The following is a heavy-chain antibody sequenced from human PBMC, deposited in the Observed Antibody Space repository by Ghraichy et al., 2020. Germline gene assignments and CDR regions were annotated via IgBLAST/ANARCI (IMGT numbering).Heavy chain of an antibody. V-gene: IGHV3-23*01. Sequence: GVLRLSCAASGFTFRTYAMSWVRQAPGKGLEWVSAITDNAESVKGRFTISRDNSKNTLFLQMNSLRGEDTAVYYCAKFARDWPNEYLQHWGQGALVTVSS. J-gene: IGHJ1*01. CDR1: GFTFRTYA. CDR2: ITD. CDR3: AKFARDWPNEYLQH. D-gene: IGHD3/OR15-3a*01.